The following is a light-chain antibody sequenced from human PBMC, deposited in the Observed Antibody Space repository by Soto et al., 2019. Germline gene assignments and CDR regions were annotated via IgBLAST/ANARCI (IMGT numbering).Light chain of an antibody. J-gene: IGLJ1*01. CDR3: SSYTTAGTYV. Sequence: QSARTQPASVSGSPGQSITISCIGTSSDIDTYNYVAWYQQRPAKTPKLIIYHVSYRPSGVSNRFSGSNSGNTASLTISGLQAEDEADYYCSSYTTAGTYVFGTGTKVTVL. CDR2: HVS. V-gene: IGLV2-14*01. CDR1: SSDIDTYNY.